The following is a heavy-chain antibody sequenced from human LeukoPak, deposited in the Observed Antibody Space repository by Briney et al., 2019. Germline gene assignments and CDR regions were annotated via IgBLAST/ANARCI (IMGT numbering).Heavy chain of an antibody. J-gene: IGHJ4*02. CDR1: GSTFSSYG. Sequence: GGSLRLSCAASGSTFSSYGMNWVCQAPGKGLEWVSYISSSGNIMYYADSVKGRFTISRDNAKNSLYLQMNSLRAEDTAVYYCANHPFDYWGQGTLVTVSS. V-gene: IGHV3-48*03. CDR2: ISSSGNIM. CDR3: ANHPFDY.